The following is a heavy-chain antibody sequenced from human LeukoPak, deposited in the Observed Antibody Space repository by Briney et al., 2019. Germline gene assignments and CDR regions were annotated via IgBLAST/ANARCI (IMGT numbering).Heavy chain of an antibody. CDR3: ARDASSSEDY. V-gene: IGHV1-3*03. CDR1: GYTFTNYA. D-gene: IGHD6-6*01. CDR2: INTGNGNT. Sequence: ASVKVSCKASGYTFTNYAMHWVRQAPGQRLEWMGWINTGNGNTKYSQEFQGRVTITRDTSANTAYMELSSLRSEDMAVYYCARDASSSEDYWGQGTLVTVSS. J-gene: IGHJ4*02.